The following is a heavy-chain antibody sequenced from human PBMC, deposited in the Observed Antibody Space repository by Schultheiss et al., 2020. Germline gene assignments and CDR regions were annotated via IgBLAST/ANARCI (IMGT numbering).Heavy chain of an antibody. CDR3: AKDLFLIGVVIYDILTGPPPFDY. D-gene: IGHD3-9*01. CDR2: ISGSGGST. J-gene: IGHJ4*02. Sequence: CGSLRLSCAASGFTFSNSWMNWVRQAPGKGLEWVSAISGSGGSTYYADSVKGRFTISRDNSKNTLYLQMNSLRAEDTAVYYCAKDLFLIGVVIYDILTGPPPFDYWGQGTLVTVSS. V-gene: IGHV3-23*01. CDR1: GFTFSNSW.